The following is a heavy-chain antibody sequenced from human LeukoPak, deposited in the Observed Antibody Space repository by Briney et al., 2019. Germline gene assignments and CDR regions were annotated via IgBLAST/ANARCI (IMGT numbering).Heavy chain of an antibody. V-gene: IGHV1-2*02. Sequence: ASVKVSCKASGYTFTDYFMRWVRQAPGQGLEWMSWINPNSGGTNYAQRFQGRVAMTRDTSISTVYMELSRLTSDDTAVYYCARGDGSGRYCIEYWGQGTLVAVAS. J-gene: IGHJ4*02. CDR1: GYTFTDYF. CDR2: INPNSGGT. CDR3: ARGDGSGRYCIEY. D-gene: IGHD3-10*01.